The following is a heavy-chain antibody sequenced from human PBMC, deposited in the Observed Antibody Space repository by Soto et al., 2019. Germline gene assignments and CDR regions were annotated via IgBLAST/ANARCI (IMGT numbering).Heavy chain of an antibody. J-gene: IGHJ4*02. CDR3: ASSGYDDDFDY. CDR2: LSSDGGTR. V-gene: IGHV3-30-3*01. CDR1: AFTFRSYP. Sequence: LRLSCAASAFTFRSYPMHWVRQAPGKGLEWVAVLSSDGGTRSYADSVKGRFTISSDDSKNTLYLQMNSLRAEDTAVYYCASSGYDDDFDYWGQGTLVTVSS. D-gene: IGHD5-12*01.